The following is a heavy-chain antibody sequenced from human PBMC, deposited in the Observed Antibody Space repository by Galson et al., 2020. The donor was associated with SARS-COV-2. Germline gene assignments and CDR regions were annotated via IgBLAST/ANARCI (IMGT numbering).Heavy chain of an antibody. V-gene: IGHV4-30-2*01. CDR1: GGSIRSGGYS. CDR3: ARAYGSGSSVWFDP. CDR2: LYHSGST. Sequence: ASETLSLTCAVPGGSIRSGGYSGSWIRQPPGKGLEWIGYLYHSGSTYYNPSLKSRVTISVDRSKNQFSLKLSSVTAADTAVYYCARAYGSGSSVWFDPCGQGTLVTVSS. J-gene: IGHJ5*02. D-gene: IGHD3-10*01.